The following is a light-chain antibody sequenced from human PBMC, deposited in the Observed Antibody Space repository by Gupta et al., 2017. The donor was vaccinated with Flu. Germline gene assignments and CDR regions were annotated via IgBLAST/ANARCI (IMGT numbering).Light chain of an antibody. J-gene: IGLJ2*01. CDR1: SSNIGAGYD. Sequence: QSVLTQPPSVSGAPGQRVTISCTGSSSNIGAGYDVHWYQQFPGTAPKVPLYGNNNRPSGVPGRFSGSKSGTSASLAITRLHAEDEADYYCQSYDSSRSAVVFGGGTKLTVL. V-gene: IGLV1-40*01. CDR3: QSYDSSRSAVV. CDR2: GNN.